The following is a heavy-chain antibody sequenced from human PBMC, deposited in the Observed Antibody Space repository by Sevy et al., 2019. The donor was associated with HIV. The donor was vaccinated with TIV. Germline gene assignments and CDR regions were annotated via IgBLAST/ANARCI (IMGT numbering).Heavy chain of an antibody. CDR1: GDNVSSNSAA. CDR3: ARAGYSSGWYLLFFDY. J-gene: IGHJ4*02. V-gene: IGHV6-1*01. D-gene: IGHD6-19*01. CDR2: TYYRSKWYN. Sequence: QSQTLSLTCAISGDNVSSNSAAWNWIRQSPSRGLEWLGRTYYRSKWYNDYAVSVKSRITINPDTSKNQFSLQLNSVTPEDTAVYYCARAGYSSGWYLLFFDYWGQGTLVTVSS.